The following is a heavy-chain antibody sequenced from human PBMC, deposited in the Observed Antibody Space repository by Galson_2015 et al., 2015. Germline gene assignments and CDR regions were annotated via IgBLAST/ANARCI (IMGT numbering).Heavy chain of an antibody. CDR2: IWYDGSNK. Sequence: SLRLSCAASGFTFSSYGMHWVRQAPGKGLEWVAVIWYDGSNKYYADSVKGRFTISRDNSKNTLYLQMNSLRAEDTAVYYCARDNRPPSKGSKPYFQHWGQGTLVTVSS. CDR3: ARDNRPPSKGSKPYFQH. D-gene: IGHD1-14*01. J-gene: IGHJ1*01. V-gene: IGHV3-33*01. CDR1: GFTFSSYG.